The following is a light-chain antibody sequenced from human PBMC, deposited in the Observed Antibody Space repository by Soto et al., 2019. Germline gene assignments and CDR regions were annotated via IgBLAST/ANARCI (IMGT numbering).Light chain of an antibody. CDR2: GAS. J-gene: IGKJ1*01. CDR1: QSVGFN. V-gene: IGKV3-20*01. CDR3: QQYGSSRTWT. Sequence: EIVMTQSPATLSVSPGERATLSCRASQSVGFNLAWYQQKPGQAPRLLIYGASTRATVFPARFSGSGSGTDFTLTISRLEPEDFAVYYCQQYGSSRTWTFGQGTKVDIK.